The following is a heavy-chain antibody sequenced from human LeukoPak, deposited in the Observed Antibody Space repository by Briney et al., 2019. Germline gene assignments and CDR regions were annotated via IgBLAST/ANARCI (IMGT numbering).Heavy chain of an antibody. Sequence: SETLSLTCTVSGGSISSGGYCWSWIRQHPGKGLEWIGYIYYSGSTYYNPSLKSRVTISVDTSKNQFSLKLSSVTAADTAVYYCARDDTLHGFDPWGQGTLVTVSS. V-gene: IGHV4-31*03. J-gene: IGHJ5*02. CDR3: ARDDTLHGFDP. CDR2: IYYSGST. D-gene: IGHD2-2*02. CDR1: GGSISSGGYC.